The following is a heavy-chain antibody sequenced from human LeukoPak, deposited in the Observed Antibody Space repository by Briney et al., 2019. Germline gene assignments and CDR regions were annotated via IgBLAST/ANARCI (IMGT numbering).Heavy chain of an antibody. J-gene: IGHJ4*02. CDR1: GFTFSSYA. D-gene: IGHD3-22*01. Sequence: PGGSLRLSCAASGFTFSSYAMHWVRQAPGKGLEWVAVISYDGSNKYYADSVKGRFTISRDNSKNTLYLQMNSLRAEDTAVYYCAKDRKVYYYDSSDYYHPYFDYWGQGTLVTVSS. CDR3: AKDRKVYYYDSSDYYHPYFDY. V-gene: IGHV3-30-3*01. CDR2: ISYDGSNK.